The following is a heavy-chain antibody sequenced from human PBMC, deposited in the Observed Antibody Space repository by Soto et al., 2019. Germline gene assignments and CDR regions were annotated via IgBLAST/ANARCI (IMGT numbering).Heavy chain of an antibody. V-gene: IGHV1-18*01. CDR2: INTNNGNT. CDR1: GYSFTSYG. J-gene: IGHJ3*01. D-gene: IGHD2-15*01. Sequence: QVQLAQSGAVVKKPGASVKVSCKASGYSFTSYGIGWVRQAPGRGLEWMGWINTNNGNTNSAQRRQGRVTMTADTSKRTAYMALRSLRFDDTAVYYGARDLLGSFDVWGQGTMVTISS. CDR3: ARDLLGSFDV.